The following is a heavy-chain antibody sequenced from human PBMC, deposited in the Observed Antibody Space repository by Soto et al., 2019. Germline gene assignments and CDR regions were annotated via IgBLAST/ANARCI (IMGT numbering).Heavy chain of an antibody. Sequence: PSETLSLTCTVSGGSISSGDYYWSWIRQPPGKGLEWIGYIYYSGSTYYNPSLKSRVTISVDTSKNQFSLKLSSVTAADTAVYYCARVSVVVITSSLLFDYWGQGTLVTVSS. CDR1: GGSISSGDYY. CDR2: IYYSGST. CDR3: ARVSVVVITSSLLFDY. V-gene: IGHV4-30-4*01. D-gene: IGHD3-22*01. J-gene: IGHJ4*02.